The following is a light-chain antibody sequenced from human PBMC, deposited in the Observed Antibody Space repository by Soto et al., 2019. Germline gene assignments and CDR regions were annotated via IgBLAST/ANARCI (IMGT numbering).Light chain of an antibody. V-gene: IGLV2-23*01. J-gene: IGLJ2*01. CDR1: SSDVGTYNL. CDR2: EGN. CDR3: CSYVTVSTLV. Sequence: QSALSQPASVSGSPGQSISISCTGSSSDVGTYNLVSWYQQRPGKGPKLMIYEGNKRPSGVSSRFSGSKSGDTASLTISGLQAEDEADYYCCSYVTVSTLVFGGGTKLTVL.